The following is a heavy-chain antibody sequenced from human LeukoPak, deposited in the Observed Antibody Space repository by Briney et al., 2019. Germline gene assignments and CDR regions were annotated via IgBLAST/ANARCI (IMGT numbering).Heavy chain of an antibody. V-gene: IGHV3-9*01. CDR1: GFTFDDYA. J-gene: IGHJ4*02. D-gene: IGHD1-26*01. CDR3: AKGGPSGSYYFDY. Sequence: GRSLRLSCAASGFTFDDYAMHWVWQAPGKGLEWVSGISWNSGSIGYADSVKGRFTISRDNAKNSLYLQMNSLRAEDTALYYCAKGGPSGSYYFDYWGQGTLVTVSS. CDR2: ISWNSGSI.